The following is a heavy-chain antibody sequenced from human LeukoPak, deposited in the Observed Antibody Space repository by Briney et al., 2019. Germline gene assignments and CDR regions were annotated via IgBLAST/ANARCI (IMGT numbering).Heavy chain of an antibody. J-gene: IGHJ4*02. V-gene: IGHV1-69*13. CDR2: IIPIFGTA. Sequence: SVKVSCKAPGGTFSSYAISWVRQAPGQGLEWMGGIIPIFGTANYAQKFQGRVTITADESTSTAYMELSSLRSEDTAVYYCASSPPYCSGGSCYLFDYWGQGTLVTVSS. CDR1: GGTFSSYA. CDR3: ASSPPYCSGGSCYLFDY. D-gene: IGHD2-15*01.